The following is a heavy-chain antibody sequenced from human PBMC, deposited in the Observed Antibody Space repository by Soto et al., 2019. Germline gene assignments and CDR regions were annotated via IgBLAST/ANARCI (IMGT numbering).Heavy chain of an antibody. Sequence: QVQLVESGGGVVQPGRSLRLSCAASGFTFSSYGMHWVRQAPGKGLEWVAVIWYDGSNKYYADSVKGRFTISRDNSKKTVYLQMTGLRAEDTALYYCARGSSSMDNWGQGPLFTVSS. D-gene: IGHD6-6*01. CDR1: GFTFSSYG. V-gene: IGHV3-33*01. CDR3: ARGSSSMDN. CDR2: IWYDGSNK. J-gene: IGHJ4*02.